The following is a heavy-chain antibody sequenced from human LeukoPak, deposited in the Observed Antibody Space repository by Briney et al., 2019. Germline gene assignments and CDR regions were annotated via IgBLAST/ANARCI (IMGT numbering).Heavy chain of an antibody. CDR2: ISYDGSNK. CDR3: AVLRLGELSLYRTNFDY. CDR1: GFTFSSYG. V-gene: IGHV3-30*03. D-gene: IGHD3-16*02. Sequence: GGSLRLSCAASGFTFSSYGMHWVRQAPGKGLEWVAVISYDGSNKYYADSVKGRFTISRDNSKNTLYLQMNSLRAEGTAVYYCAVLRLGELSLYRTNFDYWGQGTLVTVSS. J-gene: IGHJ4*02.